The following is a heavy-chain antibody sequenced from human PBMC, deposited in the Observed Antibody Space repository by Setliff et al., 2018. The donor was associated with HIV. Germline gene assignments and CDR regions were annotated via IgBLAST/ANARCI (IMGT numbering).Heavy chain of an antibody. CDR3: ARERAPTHDASGPFDY. J-gene: IGHJ4*02. CDR1: GGTFSNYA. D-gene: IGHD3-22*01. V-gene: IGHV1-18*01. Sequence: ASVKVSCKASGGTFSNYAITWVRQAPGQGLEWMGWISAYNGKTDYAQKFQDRLTMTTDTSTRTVYMELRGLRSDDTALYYCARERAPTHDASGPFDYWGQGTLVTVSS. CDR2: ISAYNGKT.